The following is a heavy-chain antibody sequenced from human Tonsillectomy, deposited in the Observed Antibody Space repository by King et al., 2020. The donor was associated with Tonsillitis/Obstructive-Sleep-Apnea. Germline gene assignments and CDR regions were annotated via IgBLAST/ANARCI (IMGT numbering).Heavy chain of an antibody. CDR2: MHYSGRT. CDR3: ARGVQDFWSGNSFYMDV. V-gene: IGHV4-59*01. CDR1: GGSISTYY. Sequence: VPLQESGPGLVRPSETLSLSCTVSGGSISTYYWTWIRPPPGKGLEWIGYMHYSGRTDQNPSLKSRVSFSLDTSNNHFSLELTSVTAADTAVYYCARGVQDFWSGNSFYMDVWGKGTKVTVSS. J-gene: IGHJ6*03. D-gene: IGHD3-3*01.